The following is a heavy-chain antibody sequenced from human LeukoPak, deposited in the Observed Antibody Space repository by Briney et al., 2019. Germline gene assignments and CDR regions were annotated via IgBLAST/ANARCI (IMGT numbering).Heavy chain of an antibody. CDR1: GYTFTGYY. J-gene: IGHJ6*03. V-gene: IGHV1-2*02. D-gene: IGHD3-10*01. CDR2: INPNSGGT. Sequence: ASVKVSCKASGYTFTGYYMHWVRQAPGQGLEWMGWINPNSGGTNYAQKFQGRVTMTRDTSISTAYMELSRLRSDDTAVYYCARAKRYYGSGLNRPVYYMDVWGKGTTVTVSS. CDR3: ARAKRYYGSGLNRPVYYMDV.